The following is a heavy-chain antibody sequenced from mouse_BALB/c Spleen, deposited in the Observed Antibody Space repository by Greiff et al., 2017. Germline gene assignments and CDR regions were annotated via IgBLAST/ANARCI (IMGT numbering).Heavy chain of an antibody. J-gene: IGHJ3*01. CDR2: IYPGDGDT. CDR3: ARGGGYEGFAY. CDR1: GYAFSSYW. V-gene: IGHV1-80*01. Sequence: VQRVESGAELVRPGSSVKISCKASGYAFSSYWMNWVKQRPGQGLEWIGQIYPGDGDTNYNGKFKGKATLTADKSSSTAYMQLSSLTSEDSAVYFCARGGGYEGFAYWGQGTLVTVSA. D-gene: IGHD2-3*01.